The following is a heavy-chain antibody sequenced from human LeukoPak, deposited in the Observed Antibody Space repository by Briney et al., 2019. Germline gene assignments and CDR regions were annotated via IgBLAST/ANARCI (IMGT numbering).Heavy chain of an antibody. CDR2: IYYSGST. V-gene: IGHV4-59*12. J-gene: IGHJ3*02. D-gene: IGHD2-15*01. CDR3: ARSILGYCSGGSCSGAFDI. Sequence: SETLSLTCTVSGGSISSYYWSWIRQPPGKGLEWIGYIYYSGSTNYNPSLKSRVTISVDTSKNQFSLKLSSVTAADTAVYYCARSILGYCSGGSCSGAFDIWGQGTMVTVSS. CDR1: GGSISSYY.